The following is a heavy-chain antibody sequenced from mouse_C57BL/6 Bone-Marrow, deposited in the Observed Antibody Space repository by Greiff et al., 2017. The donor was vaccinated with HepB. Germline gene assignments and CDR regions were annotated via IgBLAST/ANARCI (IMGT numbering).Heavy chain of an antibody. Sequence: VQLQQSGAELARPGASVKLSCKASGYTFTSYGISWVKQRTGQGLEWIGEIYPRSGNTYYNEKFKGKATLTADKSSSTAYMELRSLTSEDSAVYFCARVDYYGSSYGYVDVWGTGTTVTVSS. D-gene: IGHD1-1*01. CDR3: ARVDYYGSSYGYVDV. CDR1: GYTFTSYG. CDR2: IYPRSGNT. J-gene: IGHJ1*03. V-gene: IGHV1-81*01.